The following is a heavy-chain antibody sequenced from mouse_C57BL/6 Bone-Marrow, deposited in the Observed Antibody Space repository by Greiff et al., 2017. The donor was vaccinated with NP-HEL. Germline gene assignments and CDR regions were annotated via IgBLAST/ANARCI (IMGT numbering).Heavy chain of an antibody. V-gene: IGHV1-81*01. CDR3: ARGRAPIYDGNPFAY. D-gene: IGHD2-1*01. CDR1: GYTFTSYG. Sequence: QVQLQQSGAELARPGASVKLSCKASGYTFTSYGISWVKQRTGQGLEWIGEIYPRSGNTYYNEKFKGKATLTADKSSSTAYMELRSLTSEDSAVYFCARGRAPIYDGNPFAYWGQGTLVTVSA. J-gene: IGHJ3*01. CDR2: IYPRSGNT.